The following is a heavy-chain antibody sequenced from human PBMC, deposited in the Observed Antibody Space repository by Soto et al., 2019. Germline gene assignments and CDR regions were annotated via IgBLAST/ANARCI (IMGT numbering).Heavy chain of an antibody. CDR3: ARHTLFRYFDWLLYEGSGWFDP. V-gene: IGHV3-7*01. J-gene: IGHJ5*02. D-gene: IGHD3-9*01. Sequence: GGSLRLSCAASGFTFSSYWMSWVRQAPGKGLEWVANIKQDGSEKYYVASVKGRFTNSKDNAKNSLYLQMNSLRAEDTVVYYCARHTLFRYFDWLLYEGSGWFDPWGQGTLVTVSS. CDR2: IKQDGSEK. CDR1: GFTFSSYW.